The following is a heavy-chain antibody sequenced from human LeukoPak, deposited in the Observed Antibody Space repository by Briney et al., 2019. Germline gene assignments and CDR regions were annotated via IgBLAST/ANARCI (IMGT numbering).Heavy chain of an antibody. CDR2: ISSNGGST. CDR3: AREGLGGDFKLYYFDY. D-gene: IGHD2-21*02. Sequence: GGSLRLSCAASGFTFSSYAMHWVRQAPGKGLEYVSAISSNGGSTYYANSVKGRFTISRDNSKNTLYLQMGSLRAEDMAVYYCAREGLGGDFKLYYFDYWGQGTLVNVSS. V-gene: IGHV3-64*01. J-gene: IGHJ4*02. CDR1: GFTFSSYA.